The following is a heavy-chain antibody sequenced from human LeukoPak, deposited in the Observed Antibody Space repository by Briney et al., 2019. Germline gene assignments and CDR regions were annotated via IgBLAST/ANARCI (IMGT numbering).Heavy chain of an antibody. CDR3: ARLRSSSWTPNAKIKRYYFDY. CDR2: INHSGST. V-gene: IGHV4-39*07. Sequence: SETLSLTCTVSGGSIRSSYYYWSWIRQPPGKGLEWIGEINHSGSTNYNPSLKSRVTISVDTSKNQFSLKLSSVTAADTAVYYCARLRSSSWTPNAKIKRYYFDYWGQGTLVTVSS. J-gene: IGHJ4*02. D-gene: IGHD6-13*01. CDR1: GGSIRSSYYY.